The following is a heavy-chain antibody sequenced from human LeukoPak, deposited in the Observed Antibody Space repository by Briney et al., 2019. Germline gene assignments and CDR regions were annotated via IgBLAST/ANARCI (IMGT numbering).Heavy chain of an antibody. J-gene: IGHJ6*02. CDR3: ARAGWFPLYYYGMDV. CDR2: ISSSSSTI. D-gene: IGHD6-19*01. CDR1: GFTFSSYS. V-gene: IGHV3-48*02. Sequence: GGSLRLSCAASGFTFSSYSMNWVRQAPGKGLEWVSYISSSSSTIYYADSVKGRFTISRDNAKNSLYLQMNSLRDEDTAVYYCARAGWFPLYYYGMDVWGQGTTVTVSS.